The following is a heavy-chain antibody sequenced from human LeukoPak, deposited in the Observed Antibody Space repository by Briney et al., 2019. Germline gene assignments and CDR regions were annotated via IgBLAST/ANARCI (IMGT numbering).Heavy chain of an antibody. J-gene: IGHJ6*02. CDR3: ARDTTNIPDKYGMDV. Sequence: PSQTLSLTCTVSGGSISSGGYYWSWIRQHPGKGLEWLGYIYYSGSTYYNPSLKSRVTISVDTSKNQFSLKLSSVTAADMAVYYCARDTTNIPDKYGMDVWGQGTTVTVSS. V-gene: IGHV4-31*03. CDR2: IYYSGST. D-gene: IGHD1-26*01. CDR1: GGSISSGGYY.